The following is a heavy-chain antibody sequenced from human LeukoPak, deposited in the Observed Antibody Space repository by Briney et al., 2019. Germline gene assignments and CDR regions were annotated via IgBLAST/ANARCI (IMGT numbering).Heavy chain of an antibody. CDR2: IIPILGIA. CDR3: ARVPQLQLVRGDDLYYFDY. D-gene: IGHD6-13*01. J-gene: IGHJ4*02. CDR1: GGTFSSYA. Sequence: SVKVSCKASGGTFSSYAISWVRQAPGQGLEWMGRIIPILGIANYAQKFQGRVTITADKSTSTAYMELSSLRSEDTAVYYCARVPQLQLVRGDDLYYFDYWGQGTLVTVSS. V-gene: IGHV1-69*04.